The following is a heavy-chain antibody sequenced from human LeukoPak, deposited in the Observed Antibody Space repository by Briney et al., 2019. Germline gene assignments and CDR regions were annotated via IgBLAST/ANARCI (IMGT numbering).Heavy chain of an antibody. CDR1: GFSLSTSGVG. CDR2: IYWNDDK. CDR3: AHQGGCSGGSCYSGFDY. V-gene: IGHV2-5*01. J-gene: IGHJ4*02. Sequence: SGPTLVKPTQTLTLTCTFSGFSLSTSGVGVGWIRQPPGQALEWLALIYWNDDKRYSPSLKSRLTITKDTSKNQVVLTMTNMDPVDTATYYCAHQGGCSGGSCYSGFDYWGQGTLVTVSS. D-gene: IGHD2-15*01.